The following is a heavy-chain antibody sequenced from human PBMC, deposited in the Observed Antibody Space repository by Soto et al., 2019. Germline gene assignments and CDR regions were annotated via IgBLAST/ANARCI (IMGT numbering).Heavy chain of an antibody. CDR3: ASRVVVPANMDV. D-gene: IGHD2-2*01. V-gene: IGHV4-34*01. CDR2: INHSGST. CDR1: GGSFSGYY. J-gene: IGHJ6*03. Sequence: SETLSLTCAVYGGSFSGYYWSWIRQPPGKGLEWIGEINHSGSTNYNPSLKSRVTISVDTSKNQFSLKLSSVTAADTAVYYCASRVVVPANMDVWGKGTTVTVSS.